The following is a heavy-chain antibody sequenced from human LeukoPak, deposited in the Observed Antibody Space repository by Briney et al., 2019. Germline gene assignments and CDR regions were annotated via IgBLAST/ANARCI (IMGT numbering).Heavy chain of an antibody. J-gene: IGHJ6*04. V-gene: IGHV4-4*02. D-gene: IGHD4-17*01. CDR2: LYHCGST. Sequence: SGTLSLTCAVSGGPISSSNWRSWVRQPPGKGLEWIGELYHCGSTNYNPSLKSRVTISVDKSKNQFSLKLSSVTAADTAVYYCARLRKDGPSPYYYYGMDVWGKGTTVTVSS. CDR1: GGPISSSNW. CDR3: ARLRKDGPSPYYYYGMDV.